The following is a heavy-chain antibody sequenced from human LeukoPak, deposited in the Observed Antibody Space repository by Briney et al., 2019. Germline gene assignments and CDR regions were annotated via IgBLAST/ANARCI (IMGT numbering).Heavy chain of an antibody. CDR2: IYYSGST. V-gene: IGHV4-59*01. D-gene: IGHD1-26*01. CDR1: GGSISSYY. CDR3: ARYIVSYPHDAFDI. J-gene: IGHJ3*02. Sequence: PSETLSLTCTVSGGSISSYYWSWIRQPPGKGLEWIGYIYYSGSTSYNSSLKSRVTISVDTSKKQFSLKLSSVTAADTAFYYCARYIVSYPHDAFDIWGQGTMVTVSS.